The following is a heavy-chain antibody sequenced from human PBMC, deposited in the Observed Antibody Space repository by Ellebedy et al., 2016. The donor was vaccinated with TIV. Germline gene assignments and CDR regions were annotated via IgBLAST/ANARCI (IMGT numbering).Heavy chain of an antibody. J-gene: IGHJ5*02. CDR2: IRQEGDEI. CDR1: GFSFRSYW. V-gene: IGHV3-7*01. Sequence: GESLKISCAASGFSFRSYWMTWVRQAPGKGLEWVAKIRQEGDEIYYVESVKGRFTISRDNAKNSLFLQMNSLRVEDTAVHYCARRASYGDYAVQVNPWFDPWGQGTLVTVSS. D-gene: IGHD4-17*01. CDR3: ARRASYGDYAVQVNPWFDP.